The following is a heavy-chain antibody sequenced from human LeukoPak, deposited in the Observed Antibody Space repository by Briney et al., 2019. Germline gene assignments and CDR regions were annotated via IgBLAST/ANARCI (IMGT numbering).Heavy chain of an antibody. CDR3: ARDGDYRGLYSSGWYDY. J-gene: IGHJ4*02. CDR1: GFTFSDYY. V-gene: IGHV3-11*01. CDR2: ISSSGSTI. Sequence: GGPLRLSCAASGFTFSDYYMSWIRQAPGKGLEWVSYISSSGSTIYYADSVKGRFTISRDNAKNSLCLQMNSLRAEDTAVYYCARDGDYRGLYSSGWYDYWGQGTLVTVSS. D-gene: IGHD6-19*01.